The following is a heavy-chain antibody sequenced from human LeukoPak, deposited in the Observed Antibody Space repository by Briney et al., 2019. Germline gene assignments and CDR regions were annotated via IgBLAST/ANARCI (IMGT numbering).Heavy chain of an antibody. D-gene: IGHD3-3*01. Sequence: GGSLRLSCAASGFTFSRSWMSRVRQAPGKGLEWVANIKQDGSEKYYVDSVKGRFPISRHNARNSVYLQMNSLRAEDTAVYYCARDHLTTIFGVLIFNAIDFWGQGTLVAVSS. CDR1: GFTFSRSW. J-gene: IGHJ4*02. CDR3: ARDHLTTIFGVLIFNAIDF. CDR2: IKQDGSEK. V-gene: IGHV3-7*01.